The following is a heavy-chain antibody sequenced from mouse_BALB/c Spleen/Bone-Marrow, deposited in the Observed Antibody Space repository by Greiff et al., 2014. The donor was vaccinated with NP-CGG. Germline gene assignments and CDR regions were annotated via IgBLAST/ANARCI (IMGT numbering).Heavy chain of an antibody. J-gene: IGHJ4*01. CDR2: IWAGGST. CDR3: ARGPRRNGYAMDY. CDR1: GFPLTSYG. Sequence: VKLEESGPGLVAPSQSLSTTCTVSGFPLTSYGVHWVRQPPGKGLEWLGVIWAGGSTNYNSALMSGLSISKDNSKSQVFLKMSSLQADDTAIYYCARGPRRNGYAMDYWGQETSVTVSS. V-gene: IGHV2-9*02.